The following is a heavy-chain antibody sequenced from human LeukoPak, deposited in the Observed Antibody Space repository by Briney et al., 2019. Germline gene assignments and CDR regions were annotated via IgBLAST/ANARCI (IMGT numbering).Heavy chain of an antibody. V-gene: IGHV3-7*01. J-gene: IGHJ4*02. CDR2: IKEDGSEK. Sequence: SGGSLRLSCAASGFTFSSSWMTWVRQAPGKGLEWVANIKEDGSEKYYVDSVKGRFTISRDNAKNSLYLQMNSLRAEDTAVYYCARAARLLDYWGQGTLVTVSS. CDR3: ARAARLLDY. CDR1: GFTFSSSW.